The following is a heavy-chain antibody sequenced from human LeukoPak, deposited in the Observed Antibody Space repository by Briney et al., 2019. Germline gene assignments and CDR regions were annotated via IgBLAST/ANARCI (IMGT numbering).Heavy chain of an antibody. CDR3: ARDLHRVVVRGVPHYYYYMDV. CDR2: IIPIFGTA. J-gene: IGHJ6*03. D-gene: IGHD3-10*01. Sequence: ASVKVSCKASGYTFTSYGISWVRQAPGQGLEWMGGIIPIFGTANYAQKFQGRVTITADESTSTAYMELSSLRSEDTAVYYCARDLHRVVVRGVPHYYYYMDVWGKGTTVTVSS. V-gene: IGHV1-69*13. CDR1: GYTFTSYG.